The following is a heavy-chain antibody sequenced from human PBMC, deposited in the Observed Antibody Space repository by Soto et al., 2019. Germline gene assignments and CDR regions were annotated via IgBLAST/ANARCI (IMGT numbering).Heavy chain of an antibody. CDR2: ISGSGGST. J-gene: IGHJ6*02. CDR3: AKGASGYYYYGMDV. V-gene: IGHV3-23*01. D-gene: IGHD3-10*01. Sequence: EVQLLESGGGLVQPGGSLRLSCAASGFTFSSYAMSWVRQAPGKGLGWVSAISGSGGSTYYADSVKGRFTISRDNSKNTMYLQMNSLRAEDTAVYYCAKGASGYYYYGMDVWGQGTKVTVSS. CDR1: GFTFSSYA.